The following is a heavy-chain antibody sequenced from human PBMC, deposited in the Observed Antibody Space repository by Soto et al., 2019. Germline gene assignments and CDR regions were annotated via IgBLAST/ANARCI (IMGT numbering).Heavy chain of an antibody. CDR3: AKDLRLVGATAPAY. V-gene: IGHV3-30*18. Sequence: QVQLVESGGGVVQPGRSLRLSCAASGFTFSSYGMHWVRQAPGKGLEWVAVISYDGSNKYYADSVKGRFTISRDNSKNTLYLQMNSLRAADTAVYYCAKDLRLVGATAPAYWGQGTLVTVSS. J-gene: IGHJ4*02. D-gene: IGHD1-26*01. CDR1: GFTFSSYG. CDR2: ISYDGSNK.